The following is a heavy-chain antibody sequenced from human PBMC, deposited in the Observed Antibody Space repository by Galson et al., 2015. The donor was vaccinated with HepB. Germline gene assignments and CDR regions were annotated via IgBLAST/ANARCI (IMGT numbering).Heavy chain of an antibody. J-gene: IGHJ6*02. V-gene: IGHV1-8*01. Sequence: VKVSCKAVGYTFTDYDINWVRQAAGQGPEWMGWMNPYSGNTGYAQKFQGRVTMTRDTSMSTAYMELSSLRSEDTAVYFCARGWGDYGDYVSYGMDVWGQGATVTVTS. CDR2: MNPYSGNT. CDR3: ARGWGDYGDYVSYGMDV. D-gene: IGHD4-17*01. CDR1: GYTFTDYD.